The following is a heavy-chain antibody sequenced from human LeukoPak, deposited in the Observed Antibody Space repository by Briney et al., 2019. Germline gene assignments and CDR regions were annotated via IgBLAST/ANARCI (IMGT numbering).Heavy chain of an antibody. CDR3: ARDYDFWSGYYTSRDYYYYMDV. V-gene: IGHV5-51*01. CDR1: GYSFTSYW. Sequence: GESLKISCKGSGYSFTSYWIGWVRQMPGKGLEWMGIIYPGDSDTRYSPSFQGQVTISADKSISTAYLQWSSLKASDTAMYYCARDYDFWSGYYTSRDYYYYMDVWGKGTTVTVSS. D-gene: IGHD3-3*01. J-gene: IGHJ6*03. CDR2: IYPGDSDT.